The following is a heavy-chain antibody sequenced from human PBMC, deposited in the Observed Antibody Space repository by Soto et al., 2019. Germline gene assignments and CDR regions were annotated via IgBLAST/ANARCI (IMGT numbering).Heavy chain of an antibody. V-gene: IGHV3-23*01. Sequence: EVQLLESGGGLVQPGGSLRLSCAASGFTLSDFDMGWVRQAPGKGLEWISLTRTDGGGTYYAYIVEGGLTVSRDTSTNTLYLQMNNRRGEDTALYYCVKDRRGGEYPAIDLWGQGTMVTVSS. CDR3: VKDRRGGEYPAIDL. CDR1: GFTLSDFD. D-gene: IGHD2-21*01. J-gene: IGHJ3*01. CDR2: TRTDGGGT.